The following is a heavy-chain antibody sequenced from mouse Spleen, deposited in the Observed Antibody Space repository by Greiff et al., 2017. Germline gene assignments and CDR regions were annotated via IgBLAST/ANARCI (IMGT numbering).Heavy chain of an antibody. J-gene: IGHJ4*01. V-gene: IGHV2-5*01. CDR1: GFSLTSYG. CDR3: AKDPYGSSLYYAMDY. CDR2: IWRGGST. Sequence: QVQLKESGPGLVQPSQSLSITCTVSGFSLTSYGVHWVRQSPGKGLEWLGVIWRGGSTDYNAAFMSRLSITKDNSKSQVFFKMNSLQADDTAIYYCAKDPYGSSLYYAMDYWGQGTSVTVSS. D-gene: IGHD1-1*01.